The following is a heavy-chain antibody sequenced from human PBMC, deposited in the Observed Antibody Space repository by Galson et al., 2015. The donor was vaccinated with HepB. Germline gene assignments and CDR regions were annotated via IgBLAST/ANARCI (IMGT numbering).Heavy chain of an antibody. CDR2: ISPHNRYT. CDR1: GYTFSSYS. Sequence: SVKVSCKASGYTFSSYSITWVRQAHGQGLEWVGWISPHNRYTHYAQNFQGRVTMTTDTSTSTAYMELRSLRSDDTAVYYCARGALVVAVGANQNNWFDPWGRGALVTVSS. D-gene: IGHD2-15*01. CDR3: ARGALVVAVGANQNNWFDP. V-gene: IGHV1-18*01. J-gene: IGHJ5*02.